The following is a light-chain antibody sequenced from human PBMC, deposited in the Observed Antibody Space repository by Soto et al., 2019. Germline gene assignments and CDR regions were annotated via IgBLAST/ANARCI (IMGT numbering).Light chain of an antibody. CDR3: QQVNRYPYT. Sequence: DIPLTQSPSFLSASIGDRVTIACRASQDINSFLVWYQQRPGKAPMLLIYTASTLQSGVPSRFSGSGTGTEFTLTISSLQPEDFATYYCQQVNRYPYTFGQGTKLEVK. V-gene: IGKV1-9*01. CDR1: QDINSF. J-gene: IGKJ2*01. CDR2: TAS.